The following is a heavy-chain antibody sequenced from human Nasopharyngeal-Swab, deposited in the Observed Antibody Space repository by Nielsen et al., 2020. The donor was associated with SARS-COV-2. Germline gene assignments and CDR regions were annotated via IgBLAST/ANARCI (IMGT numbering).Heavy chain of an antibody. V-gene: IGHV3-30-3*01. CDR2: ISYDGSNK. J-gene: IGHJ6*02. CDR3: ARDQGCELLQWGWNYYYYGMDV. D-gene: IGHD1-26*01. CDR1: GFTFSSYA. Sequence: GESLKISCAASGFTFSSYAMSWVRQAPGKGLEWVAVISYDGSNKNYADSVKGRFTISRDNSKNTLYLQMNSLRAEDTAVYYCARDQGCELLQWGWNYYYYGMDVWGQGTTVTVSS.